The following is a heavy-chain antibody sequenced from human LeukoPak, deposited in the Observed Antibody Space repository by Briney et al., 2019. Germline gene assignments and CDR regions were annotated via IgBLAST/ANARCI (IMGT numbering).Heavy chain of an antibody. CDR1: GGSISSSSAY. CDR3: VSPRGFSYGYFDY. CDR2: IYYSKNT. Sequence: SETLSLTCTVPGGSISSSSAYWGWIRQPPGKGLEWIGSIYYSKNTYYNPSLKSRVTISADTSKNQYSLTLGSVSATDTAVYYCVSPRGFSYGYFDYWGQGTLVTVSS. V-gene: IGHV4-39*01. J-gene: IGHJ4*02. D-gene: IGHD5-18*01.